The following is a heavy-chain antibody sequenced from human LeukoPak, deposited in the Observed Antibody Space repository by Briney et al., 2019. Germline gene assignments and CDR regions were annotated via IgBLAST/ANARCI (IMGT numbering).Heavy chain of an antibody. V-gene: IGHV1-18*01. CDR2: ISAYNGNT. CDR3: ATGDYYYDSSGYYYFSY. CDR1: GYTFTSYG. J-gene: IGHJ4*02. D-gene: IGHD3-22*01. Sequence: APVKVSCKASGYTFTSYGISWVRQAPGQGLEWMGWISAYNGNTNYAQKLQGRVTMTTDTSTSTAYMELRSLRSDDTAVYYCATGDYYYDSSGYYYFSYWGQGTLVTVSS.